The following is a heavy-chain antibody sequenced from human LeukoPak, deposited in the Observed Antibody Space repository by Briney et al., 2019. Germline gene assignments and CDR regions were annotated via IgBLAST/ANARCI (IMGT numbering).Heavy chain of an antibody. CDR1: GFTFSTYW. D-gene: IGHD3-10*01. V-gene: IGHV3-7*01. CDR3: ARDSGGRPRAVGYYFDY. J-gene: IGHJ4*02. Sequence: GRSLRLSCAASGFTFSTYWMAWVRQAPGKGLEWVANIKQDGGETYYVESVRGRFTISRDNAKNPLYLQMNSLRVEDTAVYYCARDSGGRPRAVGYYFDYWGQGTLVTVSP. CDR2: IKQDGGET.